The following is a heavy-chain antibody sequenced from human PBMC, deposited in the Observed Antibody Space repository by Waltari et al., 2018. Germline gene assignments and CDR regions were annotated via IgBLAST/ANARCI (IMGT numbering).Heavy chain of an antibody. D-gene: IGHD1-26*01. CDR2: RNPNSGST. J-gene: IGHJ6*02. CDR1: GYTFTGYY. Sequence: QVQLVQSGAEVKKPGASVNVSCKASGYTFTGYYIYWVRQAPGQGLEWMGWRNPNSGSTNYAQKFQGRVAMTEDTSIRTAYMELSRLRSDDAAVYYCARGIGRWELAYGMDVWGQGTTVTVSS. CDR3: ARGIGRWELAYGMDV. V-gene: IGHV1-2*02.